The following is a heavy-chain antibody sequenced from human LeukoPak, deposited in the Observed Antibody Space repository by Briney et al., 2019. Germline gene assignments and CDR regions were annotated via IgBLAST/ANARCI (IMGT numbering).Heavy chain of an antibody. D-gene: IGHD3-22*01. CDR2: ISAYNGNT. Sequence: ASVKVSCKASGYTFTSYGISWVRQAPGQGLEWMGWISAYNGNTNYAQKLQGRVTMTTDTSTSTAYMELWSLRSDDTAVYYCARDRNYYDSSGYYYLWGQGTLVTVSS. J-gene: IGHJ4*02. CDR1: GYTFTSYG. V-gene: IGHV1-18*01. CDR3: ARDRNYYDSSGYYYL.